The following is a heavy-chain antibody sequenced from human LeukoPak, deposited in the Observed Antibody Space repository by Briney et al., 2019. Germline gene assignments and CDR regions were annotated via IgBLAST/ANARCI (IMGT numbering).Heavy chain of an antibody. CDR1: GFTFSSYS. CDR2: ISSSSSYI. Sequence: TGGSLRLSCAASGFTFSSYSMNWVRQAPGKGLEWVSSISSSSSYIYYADSVKGRFTISRDNAKNSLYLQMNSLRAEDTAVYYCASLNYYHISGPRYWGQGTLVIVSS. D-gene: IGHD3-22*01. CDR3: ASLNYYHISGPRY. J-gene: IGHJ4*02. V-gene: IGHV3-21*04.